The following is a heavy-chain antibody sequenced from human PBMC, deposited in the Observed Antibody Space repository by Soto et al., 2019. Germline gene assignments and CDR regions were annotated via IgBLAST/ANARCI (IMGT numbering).Heavy chain of an antibody. CDR3: ARALDYDFWGGRNWFDP. CDR2: IYYTGIT. CDR1: GGSITDNY. D-gene: IGHD3-3*01. J-gene: IGHJ5*02. Sequence: QVQLQQSGPGLLKPSETLSLTCSVSGGSITDNYWTWIRQSPGKGLEWVGYIYYTGITNYNPSLKRRGTISLDRSKNQFSLKLDSVTAADTAVYYCARALDYDFWGGRNWFDPWGQGTLVTVSS. V-gene: IGHV4-59*01.